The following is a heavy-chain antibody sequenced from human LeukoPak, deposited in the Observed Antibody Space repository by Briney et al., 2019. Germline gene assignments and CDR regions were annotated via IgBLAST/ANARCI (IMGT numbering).Heavy chain of an antibody. D-gene: IGHD3-22*01. V-gene: IGHV4-4*08. Sequence: PSETLSLTCTVSGGSISGYYWSWIRQPPGKGLEWIGYIYFSGSTNYNPSLKSRVTISIDTSKNQFSLRLSSVTAADTAVYYCGRAGADSSGYYTIDYWGQGTLVTVSS. CDR3: GRAGADSSGYYTIDY. CDR1: GGSISGYY. J-gene: IGHJ4*02. CDR2: IYFSGST.